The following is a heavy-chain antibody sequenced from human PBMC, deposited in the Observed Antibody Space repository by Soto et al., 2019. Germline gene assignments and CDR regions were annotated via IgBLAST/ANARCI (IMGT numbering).Heavy chain of an antibody. CDR1: GFTFSSYS. J-gene: IGHJ4*02. V-gene: IGHV3-48*01. CDR2: ISSSSSTI. D-gene: IGHD6-19*01. CDR3: AREWEQWLVNLGY. Sequence: GGSLRLSCAASGFTFSSYSMNWVRQAPGKGLEWVSYISSSSSTIYYADSVKGRFTISRDNAKNSLYLQMNSLRAEDTAVYYCAREWEQWLVNLGYWGQGTLVTVSS.